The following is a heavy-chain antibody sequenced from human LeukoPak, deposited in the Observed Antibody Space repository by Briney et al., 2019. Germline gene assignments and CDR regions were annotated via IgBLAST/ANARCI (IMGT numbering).Heavy chain of an antibody. J-gene: IGHJ4*02. Sequence: GGSLSLSCPAAAFTFSNIWMSWVRQAPGKGLEWVGRVTSKTDGGTTDYAAPVKGRFTISRDDSKNTLYLQMNSLKTADTAVYSCPTFKAVVVAARGVYLGQGTLVTVSS. CDR2: VTSKTDGGTT. CDR3: PTFKAVVVAARGVY. V-gene: IGHV3-15*01. CDR1: AFTFSNIW. D-gene: IGHD2-15*01.